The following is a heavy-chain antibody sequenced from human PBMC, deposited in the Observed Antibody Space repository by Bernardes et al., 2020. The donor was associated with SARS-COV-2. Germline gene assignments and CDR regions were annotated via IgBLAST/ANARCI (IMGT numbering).Heavy chain of an antibody. J-gene: IGHJ4*02. D-gene: IGHD6-19*01. CDR3: AKMDIAVAGSDY. CDR2: ISWNSGSI. Sequence: GGSLRLSCAASGFTFDDYAMHWVRQAPGKGLEWVSGISWNSGSIGYADSVKGRFTISRDNAKNSLYLQMNSLRAEDTALYYCAKMDIAVAGSDYWGQGTLVTVSS. CDR1: GFTFDDYA. V-gene: IGHV3-9*01.